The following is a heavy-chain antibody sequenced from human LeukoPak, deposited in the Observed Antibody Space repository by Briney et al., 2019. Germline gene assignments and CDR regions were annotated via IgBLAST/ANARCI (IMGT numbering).Heavy chain of an antibody. D-gene: IGHD3-10*01. CDR2: IKQDGSEK. CDR1: GFTFSSYW. V-gene: IGHV3-7*01. J-gene: IGHJ4*02. Sequence: PGGSLRLSCAASGFTFSSYWMSWVRQAPGKGLEWVANIKQDGSEKYYVDSVKGRFTISRDNAKNSLYLQMSSLRAEDTAVYYCARDFRITYYYGSGSYYLDYWGQGTLVTVSS. CDR3: ARDFRITYYYGSGSYYLDY.